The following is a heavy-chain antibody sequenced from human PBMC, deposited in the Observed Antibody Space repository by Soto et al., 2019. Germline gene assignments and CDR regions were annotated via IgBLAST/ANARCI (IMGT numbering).Heavy chain of an antibody. D-gene: IGHD3-16*01. CDR2: TSGNGGRA. CDR3: AKEPDVVCGAYTLFDP. V-gene: IGHV3-23*01. CDR1: VFTFSSYA. J-gene: IGHJ5*02. Sequence: PGGSLRLSCAASVFTFSSYAMSWVRQAPGKGLEWVSGTSGNGGRAHYADSVKGRFTISRDNSKYILYLQMNGLRVEDTAVYYCAKEPDVVCGAYTLFDPWGPGTLVTVS.